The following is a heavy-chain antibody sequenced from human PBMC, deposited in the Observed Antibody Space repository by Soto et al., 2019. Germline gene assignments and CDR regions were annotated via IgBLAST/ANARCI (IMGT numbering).Heavy chain of an antibody. CDR3: TTDPGDYEDF. CDR1: GFTFSSYA. J-gene: IGHJ4*02. D-gene: IGHD4-17*01. CDR2: ISYDGSNK. V-gene: IGHV3-30-3*01. Sequence: PGGSLRLSCAASGFTFSSYAMHWVRQAPGKGLEWVAVISYDGSNKYYAAPVKGRFTISRDDSTNTLYLQMNSLRTEDTAVYYCTTDPGDYEDFWGQGAQVTVSS.